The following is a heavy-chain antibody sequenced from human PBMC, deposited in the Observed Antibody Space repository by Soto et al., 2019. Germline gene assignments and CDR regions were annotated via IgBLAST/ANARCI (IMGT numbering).Heavy chain of an antibody. Sequence: SSVKVSCKASGGTFSSYAISWVRQSPGQGLEWMGGIIPIFGTANYAQKFQGRVTITADESTSTAYMELSSLRSEDTAVYYCARDLYDFWSGYYTGFDYWGQGTLVTVSS. D-gene: IGHD3-3*01. CDR2: IIPIFGTA. J-gene: IGHJ4*02. CDR1: GGTFSSYA. V-gene: IGHV1-69*13. CDR3: ARDLYDFWSGYYTGFDY.